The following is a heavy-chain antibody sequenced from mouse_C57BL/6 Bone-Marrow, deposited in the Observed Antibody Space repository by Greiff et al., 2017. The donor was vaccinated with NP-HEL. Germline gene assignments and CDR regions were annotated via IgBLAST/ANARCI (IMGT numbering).Heavy chain of an antibody. CDR3: ASPTGTWFAY. V-gene: IGHV5-6*01. J-gene: IGHJ3*01. Sequence: EVMLVESGGDLVKPGGSLKLSCAASGFTFSSYGMSWVRQTPDKRLEWVATISSGGSYTYYPDSVKGRFTISRDNAKNTLYLQMSSLKSEDTAMYYCASPTGTWFAYWGQGTLVTVSA. D-gene: IGHD4-1*02. CDR2: ISSGGSYT. CDR1: GFTFSSYG.